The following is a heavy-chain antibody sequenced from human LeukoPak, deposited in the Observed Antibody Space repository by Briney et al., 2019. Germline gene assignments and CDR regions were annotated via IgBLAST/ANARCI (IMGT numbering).Heavy chain of an antibody. CDR2: IYYSGST. CDR3: ARSGSGWYLDY. Sequence: SETLSLTCTVSGGSINNYYWSWIRQPPGKGLEWIGYIYYSGSTYYNPSLKSRVTISVDTSKNQFSLKLSSVTAADTAVYYCARSGSGWYLDYWGQGTLVTVSS. J-gene: IGHJ4*02. V-gene: IGHV4-59*06. CDR1: GGSINNYY. D-gene: IGHD6-19*01.